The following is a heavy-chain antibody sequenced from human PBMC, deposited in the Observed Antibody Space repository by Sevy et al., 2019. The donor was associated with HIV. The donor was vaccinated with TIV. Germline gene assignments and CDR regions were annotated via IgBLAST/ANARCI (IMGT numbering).Heavy chain of an antibody. CDR3: ARDGIVIVPAAVAVTGYFDY. J-gene: IGHJ4*02. CDR2: IWYDGSNK. D-gene: IGHD2-2*01. CDR1: GFSFSNYG. V-gene: IGHV3-33*01. Sequence: GGSLRLSCAASGFSFSNYGMHWVRQAPGKGLEWVAVIWYDGSNKYYADSVKGRFTISRDNSKNTLYLQMHSLRAEDTAVYYWARDGIVIVPAAVAVTGYFDYWGQGTLVTVSS.